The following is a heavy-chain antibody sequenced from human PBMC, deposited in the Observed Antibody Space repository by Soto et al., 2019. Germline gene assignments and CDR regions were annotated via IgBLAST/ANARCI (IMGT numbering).Heavy chain of an antibody. CDR1: GGSFSGYY. Sequence: SETLSLTCAVYGGSFSGYYWTWIRQPPGTGLEWTGEINHSGSTNYNPSLKSRVTISVDTSKNQFSLKLTSVTAADTAVYYCARDKITGLFDYWGQGTLVTVSS. J-gene: IGHJ4*02. CDR3: ARDKITGLFDY. CDR2: INHSGST. D-gene: IGHD2-8*02. V-gene: IGHV4-34*01.